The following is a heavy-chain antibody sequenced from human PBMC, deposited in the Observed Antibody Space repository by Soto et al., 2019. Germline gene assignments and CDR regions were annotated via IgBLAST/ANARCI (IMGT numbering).Heavy chain of an antibody. J-gene: IGHJ6*02. Sequence: GGSLRLSCAASGFTFSSYGMHWVRQAPGKGLEWVAVISYDGSNKYYADSAKGRFTISRDNSKNTLYLQMNSLRAEDTAVYYCAKDNAAYYGMDVWGQGTTVTVSS. V-gene: IGHV3-30*18. CDR3: AKDNAAYYGMDV. D-gene: IGHD2-8*01. CDR1: GFTFSSYG. CDR2: ISYDGSNK.